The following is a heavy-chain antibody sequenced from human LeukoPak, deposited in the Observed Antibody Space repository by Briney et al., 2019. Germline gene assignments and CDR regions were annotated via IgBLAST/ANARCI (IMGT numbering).Heavy chain of an antibody. D-gene: IGHD6-13*01. V-gene: IGHV3-30*19. J-gene: IGHJ4*02. CDR3: ARGLAGPNIDY. CDR1: GFTFSSYG. CDR2: ISYDGSNK. Sequence: GGSLRLSCAASGFTFSSYGMHWVRQAPGKGLEWVAVISYDGSNKYYADSVKGRFTISRDNSKNTLYLQMNSLRAEDTAVYYCARGLAGPNIDYWGQGTLVTVSS.